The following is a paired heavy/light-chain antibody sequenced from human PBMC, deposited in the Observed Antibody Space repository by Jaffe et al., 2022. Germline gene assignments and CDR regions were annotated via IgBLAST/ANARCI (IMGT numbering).Heavy chain of an antibody. V-gene: IGHV4-39*01. CDR1: GGSVSDTDYY. Sequence: QLQLQESGPGLVKPPETLSLTCTVSGGSVSDTDYYWGWIRQPPGKGLEWIGHLHYSGRTYYNPSLESRVIMSVGTSNNQFSLRLSPVTATDTAVYYCVRYSGGWDYWGQGSLVTVSS. CDR3: VRYSGGWDY. J-gene: IGHJ4*02. CDR2: LHYSGRT. D-gene: IGHD2-15*01.
Light chain of an antibody. CDR1: TGAVTSGYY. J-gene: IGLJ3*02. CDR2: STS. Sequence: QTVVTQEPSLTVSPGGTVTLTCTSSTGAVTSGYYPNWVQQKPGQAPMSLIYSTSYKHSWTPARFSGSLLGGKAALTLSGVQPEDEADYYCLLYYGGAQVWVFGGGTKLTVL. CDR3: LLYYGGAQVWV. V-gene: IGLV7-43*01.